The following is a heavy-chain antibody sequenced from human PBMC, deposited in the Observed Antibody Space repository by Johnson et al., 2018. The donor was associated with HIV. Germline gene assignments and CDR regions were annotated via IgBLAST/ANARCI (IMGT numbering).Heavy chain of an antibody. V-gene: IGHV3-30-3*01. CDR2: ISYDGSSK. Sequence: QVQLVESGGGVVQPGRSLRLSCAASGFTFSDHAMHWVRQAPGKGLEWVAVISYDGSSKYYADSVKGRFTISRDNSKNTLYLQMNSLRAEDTAVYYCAKDLRVYTCDAFDIWGQGTMVTVSS. D-gene: IGHD5/OR15-5a*01. CDR1: GFTFSDHA. CDR3: AKDLRVYTCDAFDI. J-gene: IGHJ3*02.